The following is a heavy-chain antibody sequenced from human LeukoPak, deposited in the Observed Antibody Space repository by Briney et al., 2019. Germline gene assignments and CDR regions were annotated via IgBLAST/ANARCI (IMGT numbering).Heavy chain of an antibody. Sequence: GASVKVSCKASGYSFTSYDINWVRQATGQGHGWMGWMNPGSGNTGYAQTFQGRVTMTRNTSISTAYMELSSLRSEDTAVYYCARANYDYVWGSYRFRNWFDPWGQGTLVTVSS. CDR1: GYSFTSYD. CDR3: ARANYDYVWGSYRFRNWFDP. D-gene: IGHD3-16*02. J-gene: IGHJ5*02. CDR2: MNPGSGNT. V-gene: IGHV1-8*01.